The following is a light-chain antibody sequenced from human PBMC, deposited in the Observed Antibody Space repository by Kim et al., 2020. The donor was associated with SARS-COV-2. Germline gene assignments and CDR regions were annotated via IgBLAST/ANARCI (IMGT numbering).Light chain of an antibody. Sequence: SSELTQPPSVSVSPGQTASITCSGANLGNGYVSWYQQKPGQSPVLVIYEDAKRPSGIPERFSGSNSGNTATLTISVTQAMDEADYYCQAWDSSTVVFGGGTKLTVL. J-gene: IGLJ2*01. CDR2: EDA. V-gene: IGLV3-1*01. CDR3: QAWDSSTVV. CDR1: NLGNGY.